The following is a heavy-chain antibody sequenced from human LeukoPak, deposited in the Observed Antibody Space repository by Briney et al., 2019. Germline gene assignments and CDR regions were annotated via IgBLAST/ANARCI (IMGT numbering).Heavy chain of an antibody. CDR1: GFTFSAYA. CDR3: ARDLYYYGSGSYFDY. D-gene: IGHD3-10*01. Sequence: GGSLRLSCAASGFTFSAYAMNWVRQAPGKGLEWVSAISGSATGTYYADSVKGRFTISRDNSKNTLYLQMNSLRAEDTAKYYCARDLYYYGSGSYFDYWGQGTLVTVSS. CDR2: ISGSATGT. J-gene: IGHJ4*02. V-gene: IGHV3-23*01.